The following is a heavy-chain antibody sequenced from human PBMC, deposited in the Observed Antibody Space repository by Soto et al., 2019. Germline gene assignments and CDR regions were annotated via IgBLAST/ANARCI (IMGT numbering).Heavy chain of an antibody. Sequence: EVQLLESGGGLVQPGGSLRLSCAASGFTFSSYAMRWVRQAPVKGLEWVSAISGSGGSTYYADSVKGRFTISRDNSKNPRQLQMNSLGAEDTAVYYCARRGSGSYYDYWGQGTLVTVSS. J-gene: IGHJ4*02. CDR2: ISGSGGST. CDR3: ARRGSGSYYDY. V-gene: IGHV3-23*01. D-gene: IGHD1-26*01. CDR1: GFTFSSYA.